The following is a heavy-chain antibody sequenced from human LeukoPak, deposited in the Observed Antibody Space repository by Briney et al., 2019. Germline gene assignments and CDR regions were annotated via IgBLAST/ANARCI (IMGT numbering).Heavy chain of an antibody. J-gene: IGHJ3*02. CDR1: GYTFTGYY. CDR2: SNPNSGGT. V-gene: IGHV1-2*02. Sequence: ASVKVSCKASGYTFTGYYMHWVRQAPGQGLEWMGWSNPNSGGTNYAQKFQGRVTMTRDTSISTAYMELSRLRSDDTAVYYCARDKEDGYNYNNDAFDIWGQGTMVTVSS. CDR3: ARDKEDGYNYNNDAFDI. D-gene: IGHD5-24*01.